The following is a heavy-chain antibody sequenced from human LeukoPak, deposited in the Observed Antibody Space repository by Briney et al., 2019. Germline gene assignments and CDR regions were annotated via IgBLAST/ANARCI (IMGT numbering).Heavy chain of an antibody. J-gene: IGHJ1*01. CDR2: IYSSGNT. CDR3: ARHPPIYRSSPNQ. CDR1: GGSISISTYY. Sequence: SETLSLTCTVSGGSISISTYYWGWIRQPPEKGLGWIGCIYSSGNTYYKSSLKSRVTISLDTSKNQFSLLLSSVTAADTAVYYCARHPPIYRSSPNQWGQGTLVTVSS. V-gene: IGHV4-39*01. D-gene: IGHD6-13*01.